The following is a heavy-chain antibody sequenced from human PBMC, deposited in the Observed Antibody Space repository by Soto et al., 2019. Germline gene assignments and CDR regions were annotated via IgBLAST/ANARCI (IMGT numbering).Heavy chain of an antibody. Sequence: SETLSLTCAVYGGSFSGYYWSWIRQPPGKGLEWIGEINHSGSTNYNPSLKSRVTISVDTSKNQFSLKLSSVTAADTAVYYCARGWGARTADAFDIWGQGTMVTVSS. CDR3: ARGWGARTADAFDI. J-gene: IGHJ3*02. D-gene: IGHD2-21*02. CDR2: INHSGST. CDR1: GGSFSGYY. V-gene: IGHV4-34*01.